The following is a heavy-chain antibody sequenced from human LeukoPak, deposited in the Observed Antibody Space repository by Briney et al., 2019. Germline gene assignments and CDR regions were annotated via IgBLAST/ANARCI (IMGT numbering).Heavy chain of an antibody. Sequence: PSETLSLTCTVSGGSISGYYWSWIRQPPGKGLEWIGYIYYSGSTNYNPSLKSRVTISVDTSKNQFSLKLSSVTAADTAVYYCAGGQVVAATPKSSQHWGQGTLVPVPS. V-gene: IGHV4-59*01. CDR3: AGGQVVAATPKSSQH. D-gene: IGHD2-15*01. CDR1: GGSISGYY. J-gene: IGHJ1*01. CDR2: IYYSGST.